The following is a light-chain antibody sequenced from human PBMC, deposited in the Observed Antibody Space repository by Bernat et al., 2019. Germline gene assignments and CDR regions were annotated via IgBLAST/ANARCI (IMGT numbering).Light chain of an antibody. J-gene: IGKJ1*01. CDR3: QQYDGYPWT. Sequence: DIQMTQSPSTLSASVGDRVTITCWASQSISSWLAWYQQTPGKAPILLIYQASSLQSGVPSRFSGSGSGTEFTLTISSLQADDFATYYCQQYDGYPWTFGQGTKVEIK. CDR1: QSISSW. CDR2: QAS. V-gene: IGKV1-5*03.